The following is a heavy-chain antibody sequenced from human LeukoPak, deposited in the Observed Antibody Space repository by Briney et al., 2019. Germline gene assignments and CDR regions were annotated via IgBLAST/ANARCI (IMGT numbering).Heavy chain of an antibody. Sequence: PGGSLRLSCAVSGFTFRNAGMHWVRQAPGKGLEWVAIIYYDGSNQFYADSVKGRFTVSRDNSKNTLFLQMNSLRAEDTAVYYCARDRSLHYFDYWGQGTLVTVPS. D-gene: IGHD5/OR15-5a*01. J-gene: IGHJ4*02. CDR1: GFTFRNAG. CDR2: IYYDGSNQ. V-gene: IGHV3-33*01. CDR3: ARDRSLHYFDY.